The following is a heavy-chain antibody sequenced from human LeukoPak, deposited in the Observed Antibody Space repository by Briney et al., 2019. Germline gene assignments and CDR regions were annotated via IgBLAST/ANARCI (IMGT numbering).Heavy chain of an antibody. D-gene: IGHD3-22*01. Sequence: PGGSLRLSCAASGFTFSSYWMHWVRQAPGKGLVWVSRINSDGSSTNYADSVKGRFTISRDNAKNTLSLQMNSLRAEDTALYYCARSPDSSGYYDYWGQGTPVTVSS. CDR3: ARSPDSSGYYDY. CDR1: GFTFSSYW. J-gene: IGHJ4*02. V-gene: IGHV3-74*01. CDR2: INSDGSST.